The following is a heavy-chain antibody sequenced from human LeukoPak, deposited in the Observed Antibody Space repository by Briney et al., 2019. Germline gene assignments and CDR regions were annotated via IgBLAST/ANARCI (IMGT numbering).Heavy chain of an antibody. CDR3: ASAWIAAAGSIDY. D-gene: IGHD6-13*01. CDR2: IYYSGST. J-gene: IGHJ4*02. Sequence: KPSETLSLTCTVSGGSISSYYWSWIRQPPGKGLEWIGYIYYSGSTNYNPSLKSRVTISVDTSKNQFSLKLSSVTAADTAVYYCASAWIAAAGSIDYWGQGTLVTVSS. V-gene: IGHV4-59*12. CDR1: GGSISSYY.